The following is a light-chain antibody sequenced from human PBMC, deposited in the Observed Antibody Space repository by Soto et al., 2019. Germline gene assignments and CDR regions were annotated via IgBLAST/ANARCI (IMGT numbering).Light chain of an antibody. CDR3: QVWDSSSDHSGV. Sequence: SYELTQPPSVSVSPGKTARITCGGNNIGSQSVHWYQQKPGQAPVLVMFYDRVRTSGITERFSGSNSGNTATLTISRVEAEDEADYYCQVWDSSSDHSGVFGGGTKLTVL. CDR2: YDR. CDR1: NIGSQS. V-gene: IGLV3-21*04. J-gene: IGLJ3*02.